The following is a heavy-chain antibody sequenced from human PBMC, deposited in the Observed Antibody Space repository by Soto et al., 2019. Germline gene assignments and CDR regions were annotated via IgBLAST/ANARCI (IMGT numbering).Heavy chain of an antibody. J-gene: IGHJ4*02. Sequence: SETLSLTCAVSGGSISSSNWWSWVRQPPGKGLEWIGEIYHSGSTNYSPSLKSRVTISVDKSKNQFYLKLSSVTAADTAVYYCARGAIGGSSWRFDYWGQGTLVTVSS. CDR1: GGSISSSNW. V-gene: IGHV4-4*02. CDR3: ARGAIGGSSWRFDY. CDR2: IYHSGST. D-gene: IGHD6-13*01.